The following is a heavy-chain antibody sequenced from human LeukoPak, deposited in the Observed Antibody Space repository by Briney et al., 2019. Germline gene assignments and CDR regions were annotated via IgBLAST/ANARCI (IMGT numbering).Heavy chain of an antibody. J-gene: IGHJ4*02. Sequence: GGSLRLSCAASGFTFSSYWMSWVRQAPGKGLEWVAFIRNDGRNKYYGDSVKGRFTISRDNAKNSLYLQMNSLRAEDTAVYYCASSRGSWPDYFDYWGQGTLVTVSS. V-gene: IGHV3-7*01. CDR3: ASSRGSWPDYFDY. CDR1: GFTFSSYW. D-gene: IGHD6-13*01. CDR2: IRNDGRNK.